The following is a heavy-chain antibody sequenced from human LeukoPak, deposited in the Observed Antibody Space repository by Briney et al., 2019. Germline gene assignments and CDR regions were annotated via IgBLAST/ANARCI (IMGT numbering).Heavy chain of an antibody. V-gene: IGHV4-39*01. J-gene: IGHJ3*02. CDR1: GGSISSSSYY. CDR3: ASASPQDTAMVPDRAFDI. Sequence: RPSETLSLTCTVSGGSISSSSYYWGWIRQPPGKGLEWIGSIYYSGSTYYNPSLKSRVTISVDTSKNQFSLKLSSVTAADTAVYYCASASPQDTAMVPDRAFDIWGQGTMVTVSS. CDR2: IYYSGST. D-gene: IGHD5-18*01.